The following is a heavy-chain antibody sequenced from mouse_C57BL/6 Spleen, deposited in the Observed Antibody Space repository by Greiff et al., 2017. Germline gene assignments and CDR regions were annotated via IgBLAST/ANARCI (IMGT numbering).Heavy chain of an antibody. CDR3: VRDQIYYYGSSYPYYAMDY. CDR2: IRSKSSNYAT. V-gene: IGHV10-3*01. Sequence: EVHLVESGGGLVQPKGSLKLSCAASGFTFNTYAMHWVRQAPGKGLEWVARIRSKSSNYATYYADSVKDRFTISRDDSQSMLYLQMNNLKTEDTAMYYCVRDQIYYYGSSYPYYAMDYWGQGTSVTVSS. D-gene: IGHD1-1*01. CDR1: GFTFNTYA. J-gene: IGHJ4*01.